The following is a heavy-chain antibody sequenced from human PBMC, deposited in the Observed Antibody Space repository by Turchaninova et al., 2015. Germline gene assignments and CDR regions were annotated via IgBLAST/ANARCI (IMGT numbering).Heavy chain of an antibody. CDR2: IYLSGST. CDR1: GSSIRSGYY. Sequence: QVQLQESGPGLVKPSETLSLTCAVSGSSIRSGYYWGWIRQPPGKGLEWIGTIYLSGSTYYNPSLKSRVTISVDTSKNQFSLKLNSVTAADTAVYYCAKIAVAGYFDYWGQGTLVTVSS. D-gene: IGHD6-19*01. J-gene: IGHJ4*02. CDR3: AKIAVAGYFDY. V-gene: IGHV4-38-2*01.